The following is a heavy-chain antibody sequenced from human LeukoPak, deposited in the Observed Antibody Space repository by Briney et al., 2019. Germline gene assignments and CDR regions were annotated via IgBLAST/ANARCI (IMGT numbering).Heavy chain of an antibody. Sequence: KPGGSLRLSCAASGFTFSSYSMNWVRQAPGKGLEWVSSISSSSSYIYYADSVKGRFTISRDNAKSSMYLEMNSLRAEDTAVYYCAREHWAAPDHWGQGTLVTVSP. CDR1: GFTFSSYS. J-gene: IGHJ4*02. V-gene: IGHV3-21*04. D-gene: IGHD3-16*01. CDR3: AREHWAAPDH. CDR2: ISSSSSYI.